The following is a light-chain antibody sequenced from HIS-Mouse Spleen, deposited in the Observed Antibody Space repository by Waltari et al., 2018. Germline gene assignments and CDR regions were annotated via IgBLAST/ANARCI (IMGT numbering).Light chain of an antibody. Sequence: QSALTQPVSVSGSPGQSITISCTGTSSYVGGYNYVSWYQQHPGKAPKLMIYDVSNRPSGVSNRFSGSKSGNTASLTISGLQAEDEADYYCSSYTSSSTRVFGGGTKLTVL. CDR3: SSYTSSSTRV. V-gene: IGLV2-14*03. CDR2: DVS. CDR1: SSYVGGYNY. J-gene: IGLJ3*02.